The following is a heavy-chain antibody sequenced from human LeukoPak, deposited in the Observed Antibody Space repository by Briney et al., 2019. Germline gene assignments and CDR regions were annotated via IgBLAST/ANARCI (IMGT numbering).Heavy chain of an antibody. V-gene: IGHV5-51*01. Sequence: GESLRISCKGSGYTFSSYWIGWVRQMPGKGLEWMGIIYPGDSDTRYSPSLQGQVTISADTSIGTAYLQWSSLKASDTAIYYCARQNDFRLDYWGQGTLVTVSS. CDR3: ARQNDFRLDY. CDR2: IYPGDSDT. D-gene: IGHD3-3*01. CDR1: GYTFSSYW. J-gene: IGHJ4*02.